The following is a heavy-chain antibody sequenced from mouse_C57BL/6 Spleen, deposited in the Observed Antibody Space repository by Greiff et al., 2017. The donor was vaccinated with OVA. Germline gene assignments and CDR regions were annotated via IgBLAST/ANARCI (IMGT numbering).Heavy chain of an antibody. CDR2: IDLNSGGT. CDR1: GYTFTSYW. J-gene: IGHJ2*01. D-gene: IGHD2-4*01. V-gene: IGHV1-72*01. Sequence: QVQLQQPGAELVKPGASVKLSCKASGYTFTSYWMHWVKQRPGRGLEWFGRIDLNSGGTKYTEKFKSKATLTVDKPSSTAYMQLSSLTSEDAAVYYCARYDYDDGVDYWGKGTTLTVSS. CDR3: ARYDYDDGVDY.